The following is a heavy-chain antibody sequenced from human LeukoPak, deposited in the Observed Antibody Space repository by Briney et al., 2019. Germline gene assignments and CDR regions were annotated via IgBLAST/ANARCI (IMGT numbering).Heavy chain of an antibody. CDR2: ISGSGGST. V-gene: IGHV3-23*01. J-gene: IGHJ5*02. Sequence: GGSLRLSCAASGFTFSSYAMSWVRQAPGKGLEWVSAISGSGGSTYYADSVKGRFTISRDNSKTTLYLQMNSLRAEDTAVYYCARGFTSFLPNLAHGYPIFDPWGQGTLVTVSS. CDR3: ARGFTSFLPNLAHGYPIFDP. D-gene: IGHD2-2*01. CDR1: GFTFSSYA.